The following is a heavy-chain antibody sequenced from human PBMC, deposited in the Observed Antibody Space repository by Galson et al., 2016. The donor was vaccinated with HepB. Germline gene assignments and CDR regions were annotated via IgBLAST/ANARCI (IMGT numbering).Heavy chain of an antibody. J-gene: IGHJ4*02. CDR2: TYYRSRWYN. CDR3: ARDPQHVVEEGFDY. CDR1: GDSVSSHSAV. Sequence: CAISGDSVSSHSAVWNWIRQSPSRGFEWLGRTYYRSRWYNDYATSVKGRITINGDTSKNQFSLQLTSVTPEDTAMYFCARDPQHVVEEGFDYWGQGTLVTVSS. V-gene: IGHV6-1*01. D-gene: IGHD2-21*01.